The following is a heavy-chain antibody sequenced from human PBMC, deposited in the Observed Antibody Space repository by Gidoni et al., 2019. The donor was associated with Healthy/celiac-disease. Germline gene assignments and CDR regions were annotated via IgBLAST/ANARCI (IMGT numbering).Heavy chain of an antibody. CDR1: GDSISSGGYS. D-gene: IGHD2-15*01. J-gene: IGHJ4*02. CDR2: IYHSGST. V-gene: IGHV4-30-2*01. Sequence: QLQLQESGSGLVKPSQTLSLTCAVSGDSISSGGYSWSWIRQPPGKGLEWIGYIYHSGSTYYNPSLKSRVTISVDRSKNQFSLKLSSVTAADTAVYYCASLSCSGGSCYSAFFDYWGQGTLVTVSS. CDR3: ASLSCSGGSCYSAFFDY.